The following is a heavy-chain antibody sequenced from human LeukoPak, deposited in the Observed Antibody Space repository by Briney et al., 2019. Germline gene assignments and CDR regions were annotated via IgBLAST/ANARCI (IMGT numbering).Heavy chain of an antibody. J-gene: IGHJ3*02. CDR3: ARQLTIFDTRTENDAFDI. V-gene: IGHV5-51*01. CDR1: GYSFTSYR. D-gene: IGHD3-3*01. CDR2: IYPGDSDT. Sequence: GESLKISCKGSGYSFTSYRIGWVRQMPGKGLEWMGIIYPGDSDTRYSPSFQGQVTISADKSISTAYLQWSSLKASDTAMYYCARQLTIFDTRTENDAFDIWGQGTMVTVSS.